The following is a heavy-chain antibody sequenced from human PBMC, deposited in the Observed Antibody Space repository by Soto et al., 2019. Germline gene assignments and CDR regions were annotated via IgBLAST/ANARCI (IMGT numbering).Heavy chain of an antibody. CDR2: ISYTGSA. V-gene: IGHV4-59*01. CDR3: ATGGGWLQNSNLRGLHFDY. D-gene: IGHD6-19*01. Sequence: PSETLSLTCSVSGGSLSGSYCSWIRQSPGKGLEWIASISYTGSATYNPSLKSRATISVDTSENQFSLKLTSLTTADTAAYYCATGGGWLQNSNLRGLHFDYWGQGAQVTVSS. CDR1: GGSLSGSY. J-gene: IGHJ4*02.